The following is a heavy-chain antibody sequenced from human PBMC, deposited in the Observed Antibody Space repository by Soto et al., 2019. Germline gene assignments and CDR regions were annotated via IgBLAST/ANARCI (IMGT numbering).Heavy chain of an antibody. D-gene: IGHD4-17*01. CDR3: ARAPDYGDYDYYFDY. CDR2: IYYSGSS. J-gene: IGHJ4*02. CDR1: GVSISSYY. Sequence: SETLSLTCTVSGVSISSYYWSWIRPPPGKGLEWIGYIYYSGSSNYNPSLKSRVTISVDTSKNQFSLKLSSVTAADTAVYYCARAPDYGDYDYYFDYWGQGTLVTVSS. V-gene: IGHV4-59*01.